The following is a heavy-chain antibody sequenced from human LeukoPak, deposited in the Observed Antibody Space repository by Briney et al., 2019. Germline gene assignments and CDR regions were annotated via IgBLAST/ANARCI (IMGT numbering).Heavy chain of an antibody. CDR2: IYYSGST. Sequence: SETLSLTCTVSGGSIRSYYWSWIRQPPGKGLEWIAYIYYSGSTNYNPSLKSRVTISVDTSKSQFSLKLNSVIAADTAVYYCARWGGEPHLPFDYWGQGTLVTVSS. V-gene: IGHV4-59*01. D-gene: IGHD3-16*01. CDR1: GGSIRSYY. CDR3: ARWGGEPHLPFDY. J-gene: IGHJ4*02.